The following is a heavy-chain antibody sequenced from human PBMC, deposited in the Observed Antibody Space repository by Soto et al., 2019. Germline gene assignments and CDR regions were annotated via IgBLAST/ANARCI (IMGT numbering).Heavy chain of an antibody. CDR2: ISAYNGNT. CDR1: GYTFTSYG. D-gene: IGHD1-7*01. V-gene: IGHV1-18*01. Sequence: VASVKVSCKASGYTFTSYGISWVRQAPGQWLEWMGWISAYNGNTNYAQKLQGRVTMTTDTSTSTAYMELRSLRSDDTAVYYCARGQELPFYYYYMDVWGKGTTVTVSS. J-gene: IGHJ6*03. CDR3: ARGQELPFYYYYMDV.